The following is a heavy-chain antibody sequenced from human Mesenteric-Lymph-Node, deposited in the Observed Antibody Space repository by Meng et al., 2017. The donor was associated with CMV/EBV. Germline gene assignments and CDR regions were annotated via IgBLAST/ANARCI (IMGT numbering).Heavy chain of an antibody. Sequence: SETLSLTCPVSNYSLSSGYFWGWVRQPPRKGLEWIATMYHSGSIFSNPSLTGRLTISLDTSKNQFSLRLSSATDADTAVYYCTKSTTSFNFDNGMDVWGQGTTVTVSS. J-gene: IGHJ6*02. CDR3: TKSTTSFNFDNGMDV. CDR1: NYSLSSGYF. V-gene: IGHV4-38-2*01. D-gene: IGHD2-2*01. CDR2: MYHSGSI.